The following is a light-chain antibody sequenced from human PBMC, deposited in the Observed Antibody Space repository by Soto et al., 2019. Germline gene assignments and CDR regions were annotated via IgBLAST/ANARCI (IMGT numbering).Light chain of an antibody. CDR1: QSVSGRY. CDR3: QQYNNWPPTYT. J-gene: IGKJ2*01. Sequence: EIVLTQSPGTLSLSPGERATLSCRASQSVSGRYLAWYQQKPGQAPRLLIYGASSRATGIPDRFSGSGSGTDFTLTISRLEPEDFAVYYCQQYNNWPPTYTFGQGTKLEIK. V-gene: IGKV3-20*01. CDR2: GAS.